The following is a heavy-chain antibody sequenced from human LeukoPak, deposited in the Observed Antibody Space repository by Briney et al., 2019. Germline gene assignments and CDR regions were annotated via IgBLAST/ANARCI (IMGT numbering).Heavy chain of an antibody. Sequence: SSETLSLTCTVSGGSISSSSYYWAWIRQPPGKGLEWIGSIYYSGSTYYIPSLKSRVSISVDTSKSQFSLKLTSVTAADTAVYYCAAGYYDSSGYYSPFDYWGQGTLVTVSS. J-gene: IGHJ4*02. CDR3: AAGYYDSSGYYSPFDY. D-gene: IGHD3-22*01. CDR2: IYYSGST. V-gene: IGHV4-39*01. CDR1: GGSISSSSYY.